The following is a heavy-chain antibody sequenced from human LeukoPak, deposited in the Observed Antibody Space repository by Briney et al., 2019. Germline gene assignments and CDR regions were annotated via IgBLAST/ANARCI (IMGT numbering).Heavy chain of an antibody. J-gene: IGHJ5*02. CDR1: GFTFSSYS. CDR3: ARGPDSGFTFDP. V-gene: IGHV3-21*01. Sequence: GGSLRLSCAASGFTFSSYSMNWVRQAPGKGLEWVSSISSSSSYIYYADSVKGRFTISRDNAKNSLYLQMNSLRAEDTAVYYCARGPDSGFTFDPWGLGTLVTVSS. CDR2: ISSSSSYI. D-gene: IGHD3-22*01.